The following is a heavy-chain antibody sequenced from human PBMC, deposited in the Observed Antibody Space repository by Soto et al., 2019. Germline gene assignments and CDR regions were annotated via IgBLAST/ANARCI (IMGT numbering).Heavy chain of an antibody. D-gene: IGHD4-17*01. CDR3: ARDYGGNSRYYYYYGMDV. J-gene: IGHJ6*02. CDR1: GGSVSSGSYY. CDR2: IYYSGST. Sequence: QVQLQESGPGLVKPSETLSLTCTVSGGSVSSGSYYWSWIRQPPGKGLEWIGDIYYSGSTNYNPSLKGRVTISVDTSKNQFPLKLSSVTAADTAVYYCARDYGGNSRYYYYYGMDVWGQGTTVTVSS. V-gene: IGHV4-61*01.